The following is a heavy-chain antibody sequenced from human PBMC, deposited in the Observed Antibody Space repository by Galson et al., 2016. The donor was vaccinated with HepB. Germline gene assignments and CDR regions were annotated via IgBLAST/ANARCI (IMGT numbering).Heavy chain of an antibody. CDR1: GDSISSYY. D-gene: IGHD3-3*01. CDR3: ARTGVHEYWSGYPEAFFDY. Sequence: ETLSLTCSVSGDSISSYYWSWIRQPPGKGLAWMGYIYFSGRTSYTPSLKSRLTISVDTSKNQFSLKLTSVTASDTAVYFCARTGVHEYWSGYPEAFFDYWGQGILVTVSS. CDR2: IYFSGRT. V-gene: IGHV4-59*01. J-gene: IGHJ4*02.